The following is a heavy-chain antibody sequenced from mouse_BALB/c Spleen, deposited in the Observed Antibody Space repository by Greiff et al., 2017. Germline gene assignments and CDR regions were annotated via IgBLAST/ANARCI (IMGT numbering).Heavy chain of an antibody. D-gene: IGHD2-3*01. CDR2: ISSGGSYT. CDR3: ARETMMSYAMDY. V-gene: IGHV5-9-4*01. CDR1: GFTFSSYA. Sequence: EVQRVESGGGLVKPGGSLKLSCAASGFTFSSYAMSWVRQSPEKRLEWVAEISSGGSYTYYPDTVTGRFTISRDNAKNTLYLEMSSLRSEDTAMYYCARETMMSYAMDYWGQGTSVTVSS. J-gene: IGHJ4*01.